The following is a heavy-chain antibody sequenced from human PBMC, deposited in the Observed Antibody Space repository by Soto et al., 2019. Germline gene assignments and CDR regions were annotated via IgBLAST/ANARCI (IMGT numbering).Heavy chain of an antibody. CDR3: ARGGTSTTYWGLFYN. CDR1: GYTFTGYY. D-gene: IGHD7-27*01. V-gene: IGHV1-46*01. CDR2: IKPGGSYT. J-gene: IGHJ4*02. Sequence: GASVKVSCKASGYTFTGYYVHWVRQAPGIGLEWMALIKPGGSYTTYAQKFQGRVTLTSDTSTSAVYMELSSLRSDDTAVYYCARGGTSTTYWGLFYNWGQGTLVTVSS.